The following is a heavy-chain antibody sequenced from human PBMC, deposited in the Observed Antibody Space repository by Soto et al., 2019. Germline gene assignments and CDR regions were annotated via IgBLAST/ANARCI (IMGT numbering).Heavy chain of an antibody. Sequence: QLQLQESGPGLVKPSETLSLTCTVSGGSISSSSYYWGWIRQPPGKGLEWIGSIYYSGSTYYNPSLKSRVTISVDTSKNQFSLKLSSVTAADTAVYYCARHSTYDYYYMDVWGKGTTVTVSS. CDR2: IYYSGST. J-gene: IGHJ6*03. CDR1: GGSISSSSYY. V-gene: IGHV4-39*01. CDR3: ARHSTYDYYYMDV.